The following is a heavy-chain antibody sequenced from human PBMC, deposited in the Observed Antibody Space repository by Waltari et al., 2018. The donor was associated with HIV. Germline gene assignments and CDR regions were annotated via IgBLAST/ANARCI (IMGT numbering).Heavy chain of an antibody. J-gene: IGHJ4*02. D-gene: IGHD2-21*02. V-gene: IGHV3-48*01. Sequence: EVQLVVSGGGLVQPGGSLRRSCEASGFSFIKYSMHWVRQAPGKGLEWVSYISSGSSARYYADSLKGRFTISRDNAKNSLYLQMYSLRPEDTAVYYCARDGDRRDFDYWGQGTLVTVSS. CDR1: GFSFIKYS. CDR2: ISSGSSAR. CDR3: ARDGDRRDFDY.